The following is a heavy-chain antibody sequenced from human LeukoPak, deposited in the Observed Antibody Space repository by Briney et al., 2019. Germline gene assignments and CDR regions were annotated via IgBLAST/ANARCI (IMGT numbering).Heavy chain of an antibody. CDR1: GYSFTVYY. J-gene: IGHJ3*02. CDR2: INPHSGGT. CDR3: ASHDYYDSSALYPAIDDAFDM. D-gene: IGHD3-22*01. V-gene: IGHV1-2*02. Sequence: GASVKVSCKASGYSFTVYYMHWMRQAPGQGLEWMGWINPHSGGTNYAQKFQGRVTMTRDTSISTAYMELSRLTSDDTAMYYCASHDYYDSSALYPAIDDAFDMWGQGTMVTVSS.